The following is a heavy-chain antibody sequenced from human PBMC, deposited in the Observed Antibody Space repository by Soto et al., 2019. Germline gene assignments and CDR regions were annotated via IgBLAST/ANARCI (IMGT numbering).Heavy chain of an antibody. CDR3: AKDHWFTQDRSMTHFDY. Sequence: EVQLLESGGGLVQPGGSLRLSCAASGFTFSSYAMSWVRQAPGKGLEWVSAISGSGGSTYYADSVKGRFTISRDNSKNTLYLQMNSLRAEDTAVYYCAKDHWFTQDRSMTHFDYWGQGTLVTVSS. CDR2: ISGSGGST. V-gene: IGHV3-23*01. D-gene: IGHD2-8*01. J-gene: IGHJ4*02. CDR1: GFTFSSYA.